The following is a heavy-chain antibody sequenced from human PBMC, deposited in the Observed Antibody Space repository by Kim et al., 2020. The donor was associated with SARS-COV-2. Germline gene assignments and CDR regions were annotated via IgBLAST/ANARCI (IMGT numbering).Heavy chain of an antibody. Sequence: GGSLRLSCAASGFPFNRYWMSWVRQAPGKGLEWVAYIYSDGGGKSYTDSMKGRVTISRDNAENLLYLEMTSLRVDDTAVYYCARDFGSGFDVWALDFWGQGTMVTV. CDR2: IYSDGGGK. CDR1: GFPFNRYW. CDR3: ARDFGSGFDVWALDF. V-gene: IGHV3-7*01. D-gene: IGHD5-12*01. J-gene: IGHJ3*01.